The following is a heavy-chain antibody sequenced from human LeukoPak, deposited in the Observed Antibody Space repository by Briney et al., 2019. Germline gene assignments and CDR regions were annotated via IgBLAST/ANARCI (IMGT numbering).Heavy chain of an antibody. D-gene: IGHD3-3*01. CDR1: GFTFSDYY. CDR2: ISSSGSTI. Sequence: PGGSLRLSCAASGFTFSDYYMSWIRQAPGKGLEWVSYISSSGSTIYYADSVKGRFTISRDNAKNSLYLQMNSLRAEDTAVYYCARAPRSYDFWSGYPLGYFDYWGQGTLVTVSS. CDR3: ARAPRSYDFWSGYPLGYFDY. V-gene: IGHV3-11*04. J-gene: IGHJ4*02.